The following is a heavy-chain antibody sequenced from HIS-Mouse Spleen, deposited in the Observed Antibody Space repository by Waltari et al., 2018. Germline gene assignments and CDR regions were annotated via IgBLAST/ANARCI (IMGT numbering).Heavy chain of an antibody. CDR2: TYYRSKWYN. J-gene: IGHJ4*02. D-gene: IGHD6-13*01. CDR1: GDSVPRNSAA. V-gene: IGHV6-1*01. CDR3: ARSGFVAAAGTIDY. Sequence: QVQLQQSGPGLVKPSQTRPLTCAIPGDSVPRNSAAWNWIGQSPSRGLEWLGRTYYRSKWYNDYAVSVKSRITINPDTSKNQFSLQLNSVTPEDTAVYYCARSGFVAAAGTIDYWGQGTLVTVSS.